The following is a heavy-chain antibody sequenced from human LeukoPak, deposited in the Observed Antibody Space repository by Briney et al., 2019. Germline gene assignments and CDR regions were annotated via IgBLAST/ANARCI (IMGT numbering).Heavy chain of an antibody. CDR2: INPNSGGT. CDR1: GYTFTGYY. CDR3: ARGVAYYDILTGPVCDY. V-gene: IGHV1-2*02. J-gene: IGHJ4*02. Sequence: ASVKVSCKASGYTFTGYYMHWVRQAPGQGLEWMGWINPNSGGTNYAQKFQGRVTMTRDTSISTAYMELSRLRSDDTAVYYCARGVAYYDILTGPVCDYWGQGTLVTVSS. D-gene: IGHD3-9*01.